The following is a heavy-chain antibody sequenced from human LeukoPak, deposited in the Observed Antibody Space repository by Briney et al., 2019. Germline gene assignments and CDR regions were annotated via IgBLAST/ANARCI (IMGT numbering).Heavy chain of an antibody. CDR2: INHSGST. J-gene: IGHJ5*02. D-gene: IGHD3-10*01. CDR3: ARARMVRGVRFDP. V-gene: IGHV4-39*07. CDR1: GGSISSSSYY. Sequence: ESLSLTCTVSGGSISSSSYYWSWIRQPPGKGLEWIGEINHSGSTNYNPSLKSRVTISVDTSKNLFSLKLSSVTAADTAVYYCARARMVRGVRFDPWGQGTLVTVSS.